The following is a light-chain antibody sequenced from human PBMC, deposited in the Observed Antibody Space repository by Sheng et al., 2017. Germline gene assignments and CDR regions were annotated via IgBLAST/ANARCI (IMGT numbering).Light chain of an antibody. V-gene: IGKV1-39*01. CDR1: QSINIY. CDR2: LAS. CDR3: QQYDSYPPT. Sequence: DIQMTQSPSSLSASVGDRVTISCRASQSINIYVNWYQQKPGKAPELLIYLASSLQSGVPSRFSGSGSGTDFTLTISSLQPEDFATYYCQQYDSYPPTFGQGTRLEIK. J-gene: IGKJ5*01.